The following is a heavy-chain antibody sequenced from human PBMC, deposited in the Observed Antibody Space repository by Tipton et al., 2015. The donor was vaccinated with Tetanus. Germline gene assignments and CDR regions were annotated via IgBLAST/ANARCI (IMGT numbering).Heavy chain of an antibody. CDR1: GYTFSSYY. D-gene: IGHD3-22*01. V-gene: IGHV1-2*02. CDR3: PGGMAYDSCGIDDF. J-gene: IGHJ4*02. CDR2: INPNSGGT. Sequence: QVQLVQSGAEVKKPGASVKISCKASGYTFSSYYTQWVRQAPGQGLEWMGWINPNSGGTNYAQKFQGRVTMTRDTSISTAYMEVGRLGSDDTSICYCPGGMAYDSCGIDDFWGQGTLVPVSS.